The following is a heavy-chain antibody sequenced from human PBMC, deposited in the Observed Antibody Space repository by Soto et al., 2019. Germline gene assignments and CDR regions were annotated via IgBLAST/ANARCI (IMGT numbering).Heavy chain of an antibody. Sequence: PGGSLRLSCAAPGFTFSSYSMNWVRQAPGKGLEWVSSISSSSSYIYYADSVKGRFTISIDYANDSLYLQMNSLRAEDTAVYYCARDRAVGYYDSSGYYHAAYYYYGMDVWGQGTTVTVSS. CDR3: ARDRAVGYYDSSGYYHAAYYYYGMDV. CDR2: ISSSSSYI. D-gene: IGHD3-22*01. J-gene: IGHJ6*02. V-gene: IGHV3-21*01. CDR1: GFTFSSYS.